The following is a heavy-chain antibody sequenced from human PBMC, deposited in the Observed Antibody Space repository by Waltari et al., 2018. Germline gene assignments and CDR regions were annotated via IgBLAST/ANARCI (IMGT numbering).Heavy chain of an antibody. Sequence: QVQLVESGGGVVQPGRSLRLSCAASGFTFSSYGMHWVRQAPGKGLEWVEWVAVISYDGSNKYYADSVKGRFTSSRDNSKNTLYLQMNSLRAEDTAVYYCAKRPWGRIYSSSWYYFDYWGQGTLVTVSS. D-gene: IGHD6-13*01. J-gene: IGHJ4*02. V-gene: IGHV3-30*18. CDR1: GFTFSSYG. CDR3: AKRPWGRIYSSSWYYFDY. CDR2: ISYDGSNK.